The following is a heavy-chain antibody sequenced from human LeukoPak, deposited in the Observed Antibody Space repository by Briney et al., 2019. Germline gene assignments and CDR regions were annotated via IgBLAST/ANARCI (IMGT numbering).Heavy chain of an antibody. V-gene: IGHV3-21*01. J-gene: IGHJ4*02. CDR1: GFTFSSYS. CDR2: ISSSSSYI. Sequence: GGSLRLSCAASGFTFSSYSMNWVRQAPGKGLEWVSSISSSSSYIYYADSVEGRFTISRDNAKNSLYLQMNSLRAEDTAVYYCARDRVSRWFGELWYWGQGTLVTVSS. CDR3: ARDRVSRWFGELWY. D-gene: IGHD3-10*01.